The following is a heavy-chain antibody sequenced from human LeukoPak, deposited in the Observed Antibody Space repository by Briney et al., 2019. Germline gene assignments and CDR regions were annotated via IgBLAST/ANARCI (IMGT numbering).Heavy chain of an antibody. CDR3: AKGKRLAVSGVVYYFDF. D-gene: IGHD3-3*01. Sequence: GGSLRLSCITSGFTFRDYAMSWFRQAPGKGLEWVAFIRSKAYTGTTDYAASVRGRFTISRDDSKSIAYLQMDSLKTEDTAVYYCAKGKRLAVSGVVYYFDFWGQGTLVTVSS. CDR1: GFTFRDYA. CDR2: IRSKAYTGTT. V-gene: IGHV3-49*03. J-gene: IGHJ4*02.